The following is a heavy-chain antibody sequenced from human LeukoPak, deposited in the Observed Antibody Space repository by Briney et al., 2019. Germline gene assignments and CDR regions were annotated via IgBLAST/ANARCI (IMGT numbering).Heavy chain of an antibody. CDR1: GFTFSSYA. CDR3: ARSHYASSSPFDF. V-gene: IGHV3-30*01. D-gene: IGHD2-2*01. J-gene: IGHJ4*02. CDR2: ISYEASNK. Sequence: GGSLRLSCAASGFTFSSYALHWVRQAPGKGLEWVAVISYEASNKYYADSVKGRSTISRDYSKDTLYLQMNSLRTEDTAVYFCARSHYASSSPFDFWGQGTLVTVSS.